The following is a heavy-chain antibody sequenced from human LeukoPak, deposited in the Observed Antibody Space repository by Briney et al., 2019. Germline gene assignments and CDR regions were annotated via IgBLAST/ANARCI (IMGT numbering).Heavy chain of an antibody. D-gene: IGHD6-13*01. Sequence: QTGGSLRPSCAASGFTFSDYGMHWVRQAPGKGLEWVAVIANDGRDKKYADSVRGRFTISRDNSKNTVYLQMNSLRAEDTAVFYCVKDMKIKAAGYYFDYWGQGTLVTVSS. CDR1: GFTFSDYG. J-gene: IGHJ4*02. CDR2: IANDGRDK. V-gene: IGHV3-30*18. CDR3: VKDMKIKAAGYYFDY.